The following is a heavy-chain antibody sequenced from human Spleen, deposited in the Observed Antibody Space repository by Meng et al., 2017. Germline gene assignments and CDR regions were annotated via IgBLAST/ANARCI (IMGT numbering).Heavy chain of an antibody. CDR3: ARGPTTMAHDFDY. V-gene: IGHV4-34*01. CDR1: GGSFSDYY. CDR2: INHSGST. J-gene: IGHJ4*02. D-gene: IGHD4-11*01. Sequence: QGHLQQWGACRLKLSEPLSLTCVVSGGSFSDYYWSGIRQPPGKGLEWIGEINHSGSTNYNPSLESRATISVDTSQNNLSLKLSSVTAADSAVYYCARGPTTMAHDFDYWGQGTLVTVSS.